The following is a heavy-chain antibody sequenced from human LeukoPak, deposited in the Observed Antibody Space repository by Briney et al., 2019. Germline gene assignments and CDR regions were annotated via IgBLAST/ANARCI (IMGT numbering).Heavy chain of an antibody. Sequence: GASVKVSCKASGYTFTGYYMHWVRQAPGQGLEWMGWINPNSGGTNYAQKFQGRVTITADKSTSTAYMELSSLRSEDTAVYYCARYGSGSGDYWGQGTLSPSPQ. J-gene: IGHJ4*02. CDR2: INPNSGGT. CDR1: GYTFTGYY. V-gene: IGHV1-2*02. CDR3: ARYGSGSGDY. D-gene: IGHD3-10*01.